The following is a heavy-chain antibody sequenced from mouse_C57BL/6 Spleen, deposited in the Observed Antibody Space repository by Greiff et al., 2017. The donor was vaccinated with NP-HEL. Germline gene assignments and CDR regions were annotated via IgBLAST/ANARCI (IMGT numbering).Heavy chain of an antibody. D-gene: IGHD2-12*01. CDR2: IRLTSDNYAT. CDR1: GFTSSNYW. CDR3: TYYTWFAY. V-gene: IGHV6-3*01. Sequence: EVKLEESGGGLVQDGGRRKSAGGVSGFTSSNYWLTWPRASPSPFLAFFSPIRLTSDNYATHYAESVKGRFTISRDDSKSSVYLQMNNLRAEDTGIYYCTYYTWFAYWGQGTLVTVSA. J-gene: IGHJ3*01.